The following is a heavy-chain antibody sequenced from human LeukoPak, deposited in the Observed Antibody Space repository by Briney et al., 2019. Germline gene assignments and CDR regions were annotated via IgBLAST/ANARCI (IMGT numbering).Heavy chain of an antibody. J-gene: IGHJ4*02. CDR3: ARGYSYGNY. Sequence: GGSLRLSCAASGFTFSSYWMNWARQAPGKGLEWVASINHNGNVNYYVDSVKGRFTISRDNAKNSLYLQMSNLRAEDTAVYYCARGYSYGNYWGQGTLVTVSS. CDR1: GFTFSSYW. V-gene: IGHV3-7*01. CDR2: INHNGNVN. D-gene: IGHD5-18*01.